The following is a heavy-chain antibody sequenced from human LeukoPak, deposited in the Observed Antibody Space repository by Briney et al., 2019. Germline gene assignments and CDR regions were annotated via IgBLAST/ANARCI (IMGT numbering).Heavy chain of an antibody. D-gene: IGHD3-10*01. Sequence: GGSLRLSCSAPGFTFSSYAMHWVRQAPGKGLEYVSAISSNGGSTYYADSVKGRFTIFRDNSKNTLYLQMSSLRAEDTAVYYCVIHGSGSYVDYYYGMDVWGKGTTVTVSS. CDR3: VIHGSGSYVDYYYGMDV. CDR1: GFTFSSYA. V-gene: IGHV3-64D*06. CDR2: ISSNGGST. J-gene: IGHJ6*04.